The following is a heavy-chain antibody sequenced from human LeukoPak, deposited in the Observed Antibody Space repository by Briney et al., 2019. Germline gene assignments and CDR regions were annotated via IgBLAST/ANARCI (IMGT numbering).Heavy chain of an antibody. Sequence: SVKVSCKASGYTFTGYYMHWVRQAPGQGLEWMGRINPNSGGTNYAQKFQGRVTMTRDTSISTAYMELTRLRSDDTAVYYCARDRCSSTSCPFDYWGQGTLVTVSS. V-gene: IGHV1-2*06. CDR3: ARDRCSSTSCPFDY. CDR1: GYTFTGYY. J-gene: IGHJ4*02. CDR2: INPNSGGT. D-gene: IGHD2-2*01.